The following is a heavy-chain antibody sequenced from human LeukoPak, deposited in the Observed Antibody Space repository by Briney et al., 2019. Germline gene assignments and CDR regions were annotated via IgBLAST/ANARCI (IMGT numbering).Heavy chain of an antibody. J-gene: IGHJ4*02. D-gene: IGHD4-17*01. Sequence: GESLKISCKGSGYSFTTYWIAWVRQMPGKGLEWMGIIYPGDSDTRYSPSFQGQVAISADKSINTAYLQWSSLKASDTATYYCARLSYGDSSLDFWGQGTLVTVSS. CDR2: IYPGDSDT. V-gene: IGHV5-51*01. CDR1: GYSFTTYW. CDR3: ARLSYGDSSLDF.